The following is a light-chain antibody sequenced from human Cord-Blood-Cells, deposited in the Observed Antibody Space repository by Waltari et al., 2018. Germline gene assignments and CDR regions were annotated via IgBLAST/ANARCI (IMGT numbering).Light chain of an antibody. CDR3: QQLNSYPIT. Sequence: IQLTQSPSSLSASVGDRVTITCRASQGISSYLAWYQQKPEKAPKLLIYAASTLQSGGPSRFSGSGSGTDFTLTISSLQPEDFATYYCQQLNSYPITFGQGTRLEIK. CDR1: QGISSY. CDR2: AAS. V-gene: IGKV1-9*01. J-gene: IGKJ5*01.